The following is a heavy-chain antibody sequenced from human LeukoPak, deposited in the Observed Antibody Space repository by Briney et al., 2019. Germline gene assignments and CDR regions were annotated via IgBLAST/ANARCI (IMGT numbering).Heavy chain of an antibody. CDR1: GYTFTSYW. CDR3: ARHEFYGSGSYYCNY. V-gene: IGHV5-51*01. D-gene: IGHD3-10*01. J-gene: IGHJ4*02. Sequence: GESLKISSKASGYTFTSYWIGWVRQMPGSGPEWMGIIYPADSDIRYSPSFQGQVTISADKSISTAYLQWSSLKASDTAMYYCARHEFYGSGSYYCNYWGQGTLVTVSS. CDR2: IYPADSDI.